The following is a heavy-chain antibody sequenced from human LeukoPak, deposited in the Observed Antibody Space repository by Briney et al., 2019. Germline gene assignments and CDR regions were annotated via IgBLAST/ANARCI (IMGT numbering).Heavy chain of an antibody. CDR1: GYTFTRYD. CDR3: ARGQVGGTADY. CDR2: MNTKSGNT. V-gene: IGHV1-8*01. J-gene: IGHJ4*02. Sequence: ASVKVSCKASGYTFTRYDINWVRQATGQGLEWMGWMNTKSGNTGHAQKFQGRVTMTRSSSIRTAYMELSSLRSEDTAVYYCARGQVGGTADYWGQGTLVTVSS. D-gene: IGHD3-16*01.